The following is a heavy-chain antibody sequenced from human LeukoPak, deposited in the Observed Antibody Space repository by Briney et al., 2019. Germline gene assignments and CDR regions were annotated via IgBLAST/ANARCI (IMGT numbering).Heavy chain of an antibody. V-gene: IGHV3-48*04. J-gene: IGHJ4*02. D-gene: IGHD3-3*01. Sequence: PGGSLRLSCAASGFTFSSYSMNWVRQAPGKGLEWVSYISSSGSTIYYADSVKGRFTISRDNAKNSLYLQMNSLRAEDTAVYYCARDCGSMVFGVVDYWGQGTLVTVSS. CDR1: GFTFSSYS. CDR3: ARDCGSMVFGVVDY. CDR2: ISSSGSTI.